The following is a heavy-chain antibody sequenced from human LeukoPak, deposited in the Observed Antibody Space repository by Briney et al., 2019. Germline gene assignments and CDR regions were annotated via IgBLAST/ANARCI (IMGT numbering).Heavy chain of an antibody. D-gene: IGHD3/OR15-3a*01. Sequence: ASVKVSCKASGYTFTGYYMHWVRQAPGQGLEWMGWINPNSGGTNYAQKFQGRVTMTRDTSISTAYMELSRLRSDDTAVYYCARMDLGRNYFDYWGQGTLVTVSP. CDR2: INPNSGGT. CDR1: GYTFTGYY. V-gene: IGHV1-2*02. CDR3: ARMDLGRNYFDY. J-gene: IGHJ4*02.